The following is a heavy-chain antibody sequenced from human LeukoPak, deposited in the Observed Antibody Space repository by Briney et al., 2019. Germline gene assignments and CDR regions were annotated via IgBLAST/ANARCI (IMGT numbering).Heavy chain of an antibody. V-gene: IGHV3-21*01. J-gene: IGHJ4*02. Sequence: GVSLRLSCAASGFTFSSYSMNWVRQAPGKGLEWVSSISSSSSYIYYADSVKGRFTISRDNAKNSLYLQMNSLRAEDTAVYYCAREEGDETIDYWGQGTLVTVSS. CDR1: GFTFSSYS. CDR2: ISSSSSYI. CDR3: AREEGDETIDY. D-gene: IGHD2-21*01.